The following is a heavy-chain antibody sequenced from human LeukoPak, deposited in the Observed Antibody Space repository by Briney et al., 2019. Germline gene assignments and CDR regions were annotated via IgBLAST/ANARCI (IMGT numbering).Heavy chain of an antibody. J-gene: IGHJ4*02. CDR3: ARLTTTVTSFDY. CDR1: GYTFTSYY. Sequence: ASVKVSCKASGYTFTSYYMHWVRQAPGQGLEWMGWINPNSGGTNYAQKFQGRVTMTRDTSISTAYMEMSRLRSDDTAVYYCARLTTTVTSFDYWGQGTLVTVSS. V-gene: IGHV1-2*02. CDR2: INPNSGGT. D-gene: IGHD4-17*01.